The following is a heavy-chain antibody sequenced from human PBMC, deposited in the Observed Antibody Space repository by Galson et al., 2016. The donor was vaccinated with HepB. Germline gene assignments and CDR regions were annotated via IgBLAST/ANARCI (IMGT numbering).Heavy chain of an antibody. V-gene: IGHV1-69*13. CDR2: ILPMYAPA. Sequence: SVKVSCKASGGTFKSYTFNWVRQAPGQGLEWMGGILPMYAPANYAQTFEDRVTIIEDESTSTAYMELSSLRSEDAAVYFCAEASRSSDPLWDSYHGMDGCGQGTTVIVSS. J-gene: IGHJ6*02. CDR3: AEASRSSDPLWDSYHGMDG. D-gene: IGHD3-16*01. CDR1: GGTFKSYT.